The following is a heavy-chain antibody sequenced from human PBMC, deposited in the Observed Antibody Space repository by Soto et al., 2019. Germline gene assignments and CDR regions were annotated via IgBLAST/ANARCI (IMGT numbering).Heavy chain of an antibody. J-gene: IGHJ5*02. D-gene: IGHD2-15*01. CDR2: IIPIFGTP. CDR1: GGTFSSYA. V-gene: IGHV1-69*06. CDR3: ARQSSCSGGSYNPFYWFER. Sequence: SVKVSCKSSGGTFSSYAISWVRQAPGQGLEWMGGIIPIFGTPNYAQKFQGRVTITADKSTSTAYMELSSLRSEDTAVYYCARQSSCSGGSYNPFYWFERWGKGILVSVSS.